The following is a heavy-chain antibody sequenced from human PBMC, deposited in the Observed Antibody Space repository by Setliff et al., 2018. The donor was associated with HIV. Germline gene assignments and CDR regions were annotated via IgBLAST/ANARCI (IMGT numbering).Heavy chain of an antibody. CDR2: FDPEDDDT. CDR1: GYSLTELS. V-gene: IGHV1-24*01. Sequence: ASVKVSCKVSGYSLTELSIHWVRQAPGEGLEWMGGFDPEDDDTGYAQKFQGRVTMTRNTSISTAFMELSSLRSEDTAVYYCARGRSLVRGSGSPEYYYMDVWGKGTTVTVSS. CDR3: ARGRSLVRGSGSPEYYYMDV. J-gene: IGHJ6*03. D-gene: IGHD3-10*01.